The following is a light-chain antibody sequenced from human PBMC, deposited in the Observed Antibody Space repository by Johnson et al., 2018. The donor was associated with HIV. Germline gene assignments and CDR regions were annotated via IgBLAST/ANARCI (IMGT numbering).Light chain of an antibody. J-gene: IGLJ1*01. CDR2: ENN. V-gene: IGLV1-51*02. CDR1: SSNIGNNY. CDR3: GTWDSSLSKGV. Sequence: QAVLTQPPSVSAAPGQKVTISCSGTSSNIGNNYVSWYQHLPGTAPKLLIYENNNRPSGIPDRFSGSNSGTSSTLGITGLQSGDEADYYCGTWDSSLSKGVFGTGTKVTVL.